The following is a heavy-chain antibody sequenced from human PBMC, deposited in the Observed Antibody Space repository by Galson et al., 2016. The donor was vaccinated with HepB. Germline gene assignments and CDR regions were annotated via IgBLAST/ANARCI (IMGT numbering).Heavy chain of an antibody. CDR1: GLSVSINY. Sequence: LRLSCAASGLSVSINYMSWVRQASGKGLEWVARIGSKANSHATEYAASVTGRFTISRGDSKNTAYLQMNSLKTEDPAVYYRTTMGGCVGYCSNTPIYDWDVWGQGTTVTVSS. J-gene: IGHJ6*02. V-gene: IGHV3-73*01. CDR3: TTMGGCVGYCSNTPIYDWDV. CDR2: IGSKANSHAT. D-gene: IGHD2-2*01.